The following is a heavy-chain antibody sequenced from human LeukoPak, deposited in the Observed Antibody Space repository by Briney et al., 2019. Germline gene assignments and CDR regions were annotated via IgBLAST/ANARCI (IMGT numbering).Heavy chain of an antibody. CDR1: GFTFSNYA. J-gene: IGHJ4*02. V-gene: IGHV3-23*01. Sequence: PGGSLRLSCGASGFTFSNYAMSWVRQAPGKGLESVSDIRSTGGTTAYADSVKGRFTNSRDNSRNTLYLQMNSLRAEDTAVYYCARADRYGPTWYGRVDYWGQGTLVTVSS. D-gene: IGHD6-13*01. CDR2: IRSTGGTT. CDR3: ARADRYGPTWYGRVDY.